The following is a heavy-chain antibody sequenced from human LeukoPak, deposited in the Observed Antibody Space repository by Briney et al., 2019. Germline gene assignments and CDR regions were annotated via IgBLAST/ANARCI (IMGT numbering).Heavy chain of an antibody. Sequence: PGGSLRLSCAASGFTFSSYWMRWVRQAPGKGLVWVSRINSDGSSTSYADSVKGRFTISRDNAKNTLYLQMNSLRAEDTAVYYCARVYGNDGMDVWGQGTTVTVSS. V-gene: IGHV3-74*01. CDR3: ARVYGNDGMDV. CDR1: GFTFSSYW. CDR2: INSDGSST. D-gene: IGHD1-14*01. J-gene: IGHJ6*02.